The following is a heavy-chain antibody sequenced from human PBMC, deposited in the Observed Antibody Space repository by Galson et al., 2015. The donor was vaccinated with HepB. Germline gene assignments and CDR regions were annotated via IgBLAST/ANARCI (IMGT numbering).Heavy chain of an antibody. D-gene: IGHD2-2*01. CDR3: ARGGIVVIPTGPIGGAFDI. CDR1: TFTFSTYS. J-gene: IGHJ3*02. CDR2: ISSSSTTI. V-gene: IGHV3-48*04. Sequence: SLRLSCAASTFTFSTYSMNWVRQAPGKGLEWVSYISSSSTTIYYADSVKGRFTISRDNAKNSLYLQMNSLTTEDTAVYYCARGGIVVIPTGPIGGAFDIWGQVTKVTVSS.